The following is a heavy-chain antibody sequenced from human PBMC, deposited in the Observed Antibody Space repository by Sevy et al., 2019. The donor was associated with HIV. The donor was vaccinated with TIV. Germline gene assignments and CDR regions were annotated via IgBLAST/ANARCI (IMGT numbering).Heavy chain of an antibody. CDR3: ARGRYGSGSYPLRFDP. D-gene: IGHD3-10*01. V-gene: IGHV4-31*03. J-gene: IGHJ5*02. CDR1: GGSISSGGYY. CDR2: IYYSGST. Sequence: SETLSLTCTVSGGSISSGGYYWSWIRQHPGKGLEWIGYIYYSGSTYYHPSLKSRVTISVDTSKNQFSLKLSSVTAADTAVYYCARGRYGSGSYPLRFDPWGQGTLVTVSS.